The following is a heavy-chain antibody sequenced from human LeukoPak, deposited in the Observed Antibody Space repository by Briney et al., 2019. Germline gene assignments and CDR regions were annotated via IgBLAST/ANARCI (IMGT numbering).Heavy chain of an antibody. V-gene: IGHV1-18*04. CDR3: ARDAFTVTTPNYFDY. CDR1: GYTFTSYG. J-gene: IGHJ4*02. D-gene: IGHD4-17*01. Sequence: ASVKVSCKASGYTFTSYGISWVRQAPGQGLEWMGWISAYNGNTNYAQKLQGRVTMTTDTSTSTAYMELRSLRSDDTAVYYCARDAFTVTTPNYFDYWGQGTLVTVPS. CDR2: ISAYNGNT.